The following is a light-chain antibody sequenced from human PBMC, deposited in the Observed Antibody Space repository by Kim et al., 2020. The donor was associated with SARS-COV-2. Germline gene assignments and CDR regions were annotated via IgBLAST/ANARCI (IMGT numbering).Light chain of an antibody. CDR2: DAS. CDR1: QSVSSY. V-gene: IGKV3-11*01. Sequence: LSPRERATPASRASQSVSSYVAWYQQKPGQAPRLLIYDASNRATGIPARFSGSGSGTDFTLTISSLEPEDFAVYYCQQRSNWPPYSFGQGTKLEI. J-gene: IGKJ2*03. CDR3: QQRSNWPPYS.